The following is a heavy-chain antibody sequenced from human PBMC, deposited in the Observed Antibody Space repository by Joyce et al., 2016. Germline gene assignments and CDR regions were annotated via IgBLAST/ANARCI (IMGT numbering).Heavy chain of an antibody. Sequence: QVQLVQSGAEVKKPGASVQVSCKTSGYTFTDYYIHWVRQAPGQGLEWMGWINPKTGGTKYAQRLQGRVTLTRDTSISAAYMERSTLTSDDTAVYYCATSWRTGIDSPYWGQGTLVIVSS. D-gene: IGHD1-1*01. CDR2: INPKTGGT. J-gene: IGHJ4*02. V-gene: IGHV1-2*02. CDR1: GYTFTDYY. CDR3: ATSWRTGIDSPY.